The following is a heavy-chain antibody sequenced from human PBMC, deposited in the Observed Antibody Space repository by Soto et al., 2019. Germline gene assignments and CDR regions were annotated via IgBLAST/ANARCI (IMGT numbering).Heavy chain of an antibody. CDR1: GGSFSGYY. CDR2: INHSGST. CDR3: ARRVGVLRFLEWLLYFDD. Sequence: SETLSLTCAAYGGSFSGYYWSWIRQPPGKGLEWIGEINHSGSTNYNPSLKSRVTISVDTSKNQFSLKLSSVTAADTAVYYCARRVGVLRFLEWLLYFDDWGQGTLVTVSS. V-gene: IGHV4-34*01. D-gene: IGHD3-3*01. J-gene: IGHJ4*02.